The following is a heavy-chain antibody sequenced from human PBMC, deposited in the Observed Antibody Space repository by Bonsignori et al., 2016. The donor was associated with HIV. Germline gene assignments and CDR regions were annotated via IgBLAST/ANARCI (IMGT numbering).Heavy chain of an antibody. CDR2: IYYSGST. V-gene: IGHV4-59*01. Sequence: SETLSLTCTVSGGSISSYYWSWIRQPPGEALEWIGYIYYSGSTNYNPSLKSRVTISVDMSENQFSLKLSSVTAADTAVYYCARVGRDWDWYYFDYWGQGTLVTVSS. J-gene: IGHJ4*02. D-gene: IGHD3/OR15-3a*01. CDR1: GGSISSYY. CDR3: ARVGRDWDWYYFDY.